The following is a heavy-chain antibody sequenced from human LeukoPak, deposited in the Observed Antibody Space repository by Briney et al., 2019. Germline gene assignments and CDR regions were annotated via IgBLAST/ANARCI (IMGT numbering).Heavy chain of an antibody. D-gene: IGHD5-24*01. V-gene: IGHV3-74*01. CDR3: SRRWMATSPYYYYYYMDV. Sequence: GGSLRLSCAASGFTFSSYWMHWVRQAPGKGLVWVSPINSDGSSTSYADSVKGRFTISRDNAKNTLYLQMNSLRAEDTAVYYCSRRWMATSPYYYYYYMDVWGKGTTVTVSS. CDR2: INSDGSST. J-gene: IGHJ6*03. CDR1: GFTFSSYW.